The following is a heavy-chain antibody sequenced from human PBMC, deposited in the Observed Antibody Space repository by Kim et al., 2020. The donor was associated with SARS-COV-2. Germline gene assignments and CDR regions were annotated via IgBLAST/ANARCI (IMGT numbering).Heavy chain of an antibody. J-gene: IGHJ4*02. CDR1: GGSITSYY. Sequence: SETLSLTCSVSGGSITSYYWSWIRQPPGKGLEWIGYIYYSGITNYNPSLKSRVTISIDTSKNQFSLKLTSVTAADTAVYYCARAPEGSDFLTFDNWGQG. D-gene: IGHD3-9*01. V-gene: IGHV4-59*13. CDR2: IYYSGIT. CDR3: ARAPEGSDFLTFDN.